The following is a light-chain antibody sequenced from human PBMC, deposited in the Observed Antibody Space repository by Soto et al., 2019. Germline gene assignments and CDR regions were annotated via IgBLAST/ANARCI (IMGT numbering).Light chain of an antibody. CDR1: QSVSGD. CDR2: GAS. J-gene: IGKJ3*01. Sequence: EIVMTQSPATLSVSPGERATLACRASQSVSGDLAWYQQKPGQAPRLLIYGASTRATGIPARFSGSGSGTEFTLTISSLQSEDFAVYYCQQYYNRPLTFGPGTKVDI. CDR3: QQYYNRPLT. V-gene: IGKV3-15*01.